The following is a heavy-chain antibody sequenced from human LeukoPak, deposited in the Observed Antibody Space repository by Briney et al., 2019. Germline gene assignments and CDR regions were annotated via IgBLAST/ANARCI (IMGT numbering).Heavy chain of an antibody. Sequence: ASVKVSCKASGYTFTSYGISWVRQAPGQGLEWMGWISAYNGNTNYAQKLQGRVTMTTDTSTSTAYMELRGLRSDDTAVYYCARGPIVVVVAATQAAWFDPWGQGTLVTVSS. J-gene: IGHJ5*02. CDR2: ISAYNGNT. V-gene: IGHV1-18*01. D-gene: IGHD2-15*01. CDR1: GYTFTSYG. CDR3: ARGPIVVVVAATQAAWFDP.